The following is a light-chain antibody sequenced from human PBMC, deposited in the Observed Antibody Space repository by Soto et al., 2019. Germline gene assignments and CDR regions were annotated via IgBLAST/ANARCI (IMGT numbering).Light chain of an antibody. Sequence: QTVVTQEPSFSVSPGGTVTLTCGLSSGSVSTNYYPSWYQQTPGQAPRTLIYSTNTRSSGVPDRFSGSILGNKAALTITGDQADDESDYCWVLYRGSGIGVFGGGTKLTVL. CDR3: VLYRGSGIGV. V-gene: IGLV8-61*01. J-gene: IGLJ3*02. CDR1: SGSVSTNYY. CDR2: STN.